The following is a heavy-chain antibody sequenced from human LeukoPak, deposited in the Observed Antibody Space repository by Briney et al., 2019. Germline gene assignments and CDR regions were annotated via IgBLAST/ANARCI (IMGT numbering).Heavy chain of an antibody. J-gene: IGHJ4*02. D-gene: IGHD2-15*01. CDR1: GFTVSSNY. Sequence: GGSLRLSCAASGFTVSSNYMSWVRQAPGKGLEWVSIIYSGGSAYYADSVQGRFTVSRDNSKNTLYLQMNSLRAEDTAVYYCASVPVHCSGGSCALDYWGQGTLVTVSS. CDR3: ASVPVHCSGGSCALDY. V-gene: IGHV3-53*01. CDR2: IYSGGSA.